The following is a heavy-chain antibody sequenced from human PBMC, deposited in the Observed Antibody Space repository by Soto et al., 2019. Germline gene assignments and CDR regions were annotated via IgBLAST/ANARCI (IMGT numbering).Heavy chain of an antibody. Sequence: GGSLRLSCAASGFTFSSYAMSWVRQAPGKGLEWVSAISGSGGSTYYADSVKGRFTISRDNSKNTLYLQMNSLRAEDTAVYYCAKVREWLLYYYYYMDVCGKGTTVTVSS. V-gene: IGHV3-23*01. CDR1: GFTFSSYA. J-gene: IGHJ6*03. D-gene: IGHD3-3*01. CDR3: AKVREWLLYYYYYMDV. CDR2: ISGSGGST.